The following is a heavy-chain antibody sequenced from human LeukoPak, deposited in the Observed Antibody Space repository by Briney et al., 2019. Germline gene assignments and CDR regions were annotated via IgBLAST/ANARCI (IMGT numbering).Heavy chain of an antibody. J-gene: IGHJ4*02. CDR1: GFSFSIYF. Sequence: PGGSLRLSCAASGFSFSIYFMNWVRQAPGKGLEWVSSISRTSECIHYADSVRGRFAISRDNAKNSVYLQMNSLRAEDTAVYFCAGGGDFDYWGQGILVTVSA. CDR2: ISRTSECI. V-gene: IGHV3-21*01. CDR3: AGGGDFDY. D-gene: IGHD3-16*01.